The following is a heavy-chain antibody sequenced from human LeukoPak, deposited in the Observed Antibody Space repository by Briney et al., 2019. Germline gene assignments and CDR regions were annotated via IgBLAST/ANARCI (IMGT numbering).Heavy chain of an antibody. D-gene: IGHD3-22*01. CDR3: ARDRKPDSSGYYYGY. CDR2: ISYDGSNK. Sequence: GGSLRLSCAASGFTFSSYAMHWVRQAPGKGLEWVAVISYDGSNKYYADSVKGRFTISRDNSKNTLYLQMNSLRAVDTAVYYCARDRKPDSSGYYYGYWGQGTLVTVSS. V-gene: IGHV3-30*01. J-gene: IGHJ4*02. CDR1: GFTFSSYA.